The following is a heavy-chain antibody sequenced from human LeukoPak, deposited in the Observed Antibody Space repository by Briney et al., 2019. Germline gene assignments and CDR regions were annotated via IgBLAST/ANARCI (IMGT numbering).Heavy chain of an antibody. CDR2: IIPIFGTA. Sequence: SVKVSCKASGDTFSSYAISWVRQAPGQGLEWMGGIIPIFGTANYAQKFQGRVTITADESTSTAYMELSSLRSEDTAVYYCARERWGRIDYWGQGTLVTVSS. J-gene: IGHJ4*02. V-gene: IGHV1-69*13. CDR1: GDTFSSYA. D-gene: IGHD3-16*01. CDR3: ARERWGRIDY.